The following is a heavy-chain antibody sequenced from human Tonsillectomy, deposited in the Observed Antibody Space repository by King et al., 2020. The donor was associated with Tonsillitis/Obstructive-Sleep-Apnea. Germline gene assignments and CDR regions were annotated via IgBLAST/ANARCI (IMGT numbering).Heavy chain of an antibody. CDR1: GFTFSSYS. CDR2: ISSRSSYI. Sequence: EVQLVESGGGLVKPGGSLRLSCAASGFTFSSYSMNWVRQAPGKGLEWCSSISSRSSYIYYADSVKGRFTISRDNAKNSLYLQMNSLRAEDTAVYYCASLVAAGWDYWGQGTLVTVSS. D-gene: IGHD5-12*01. V-gene: IGHV3-21*01. J-gene: IGHJ4*02. CDR3: ASLVAAGWDY.